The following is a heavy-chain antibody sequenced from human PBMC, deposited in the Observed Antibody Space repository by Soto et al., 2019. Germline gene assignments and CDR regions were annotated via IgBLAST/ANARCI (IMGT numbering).Heavy chain of an antibody. V-gene: IGHV4-59*01. D-gene: IGHD3-22*01. CDR2: IYYSGST. CDR3: ARDYLYYDSSGYYYYYGMDV. J-gene: IGHJ6*02. Sequence: TSETLSLTCTVSGGSISSYYWIWIRQPPGKGLEWIGYIYYSGSTNYNPSLKSRVTISVDTSKNQFSLKLSSVTAADTAVYYCARDYLYYDSSGYYYYYGMDVWGQGTTVTVSS. CDR1: GGSISSYY.